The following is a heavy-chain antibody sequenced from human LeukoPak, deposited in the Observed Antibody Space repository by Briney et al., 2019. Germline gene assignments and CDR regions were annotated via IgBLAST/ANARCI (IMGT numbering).Heavy chain of an antibody. Sequence: SETLSLTCTVSGGSMSSHYWSWVRQPPGKALEWIGYISHGGQTLSNPSLSSRVTISVDTSNNQFSLKLTSVTAADTAVYFCARDTYYTSGTYYIDYFDSWGQGTLVTVSS. CDR2: ISHGGQT. CDR1: GGSMSSHY. J-gene: IGHJ4*02. CDR3: ARDTYYTSGTYYIDYFDS. V-gene: IGHV4-59*11. D-gene: IGHD3-10*01.